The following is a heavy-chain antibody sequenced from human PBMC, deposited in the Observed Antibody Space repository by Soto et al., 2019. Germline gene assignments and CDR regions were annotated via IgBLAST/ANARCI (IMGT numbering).Heavy chain of an antibody. J-gene: IGHJ1*01. CDR1: GFTFSNYA. V-gene: IGHV3-23*01. CDR2: ITGSDDST. D-gene: IGHD2-2*01. CDR3: ARATPNAEGASCTITSCAAEYCQD. Sequence: EVQLLESGGDLVQPGGSLRLSCAASGFTFSNYAMSWVRQAPGKGLEWVASITGSDDSTFYADSVKGRFTISRDNSMNTLNMQMNSQRAEDTALYYCARATPNAEGASCTITSCAAEYCQDWGQGTLVAVSS.